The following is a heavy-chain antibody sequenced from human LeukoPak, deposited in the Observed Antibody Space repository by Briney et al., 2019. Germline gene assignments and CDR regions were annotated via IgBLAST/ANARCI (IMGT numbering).Heavy chain of an antibody. D-gene: IGHD3-3*01. V-gene: IGHV1-2*02. CDR1: GYTFTVYY. Sequence: ASVKVSCKASGYTFTVYYIHWVRQASGQELEWVGWINPNSGGTNYAQKFQGRVTMTSDASISTAYMELSRLRSDDTAVYYCARDRDFWSGTSPFHVWGQGTMVAVSS. CDR3: ARDRDFWSGTSPFHV. J-gene: IGHJ3*01. CDR2: INPNSGGT.